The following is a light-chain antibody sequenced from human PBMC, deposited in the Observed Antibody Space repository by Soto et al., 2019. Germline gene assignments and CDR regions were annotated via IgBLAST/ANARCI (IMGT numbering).Light chain of an antibody. J-gene: IGKJ4*01. CDR1: QTVSNTY. Sequence: EIVLTQFPGALSLSPGERVTLSCRASQTVSNTYLAWYQQKRGQAPTFLIYGASNRATGIPDRFSGSGSETEFTLTISRLEHEDFAVYYCQQYGALPSNFGGGNKVEIK. CDR2: GAS. V-gene: IGKV3-20*01. CDR3: QQYGALPSN.